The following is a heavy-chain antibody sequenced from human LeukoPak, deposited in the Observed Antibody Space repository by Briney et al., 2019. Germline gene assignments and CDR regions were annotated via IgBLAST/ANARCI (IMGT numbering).Heavy chain of an antibody. Sequence: SETPSLTCTVSGGSISGYYWSWMRQPPRKGLEWIGHIYYSGYTNFNPSLKSRVTISVDTSKNQFSLKLSSVTAADTAVYYCARGTSTFSWYYAYWGQGILVTVSS. CDR2: IYYSGYT. CDR3: ARGTSTFSWYYAY. D-gene: IGHD6-13*01. CDR1: GGSISGYY. J-gene: IGHJ4*02. V-gene: IGHV4-59*08.